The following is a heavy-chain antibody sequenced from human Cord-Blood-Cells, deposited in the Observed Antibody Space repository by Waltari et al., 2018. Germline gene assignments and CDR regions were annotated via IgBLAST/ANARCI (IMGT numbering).Heavy chain of an antibody. CDR1: GFTFSRYG. D-gene: IGHD3-3*01. J-gene: IGHJ3*02. Sequence: QVQLVASGGGVVQPGRSLRLSCAASGFTFSRYGMHWVRQAPGQGLEWVAVISYDGSNKYYADSVKGRFTISRDNSKNTLYLQMNSLRAEDTAVYYCAKEYYDFWSGPRRVCAFDIWGQGTMVTVSS. CDR3: AKEYYDFWSGPRRVCAFDI. V-gene: IGHV3-30*18. CDR2: ISYDGSNK.